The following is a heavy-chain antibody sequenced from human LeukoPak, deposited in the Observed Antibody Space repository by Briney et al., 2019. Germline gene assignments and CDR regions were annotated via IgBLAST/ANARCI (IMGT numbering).Heavy chain of an antibody. CDR1: GFTFSNAW. CDR2: IKSKTDGGTT. CDR3: TTDPLRRFEVVIQGSSDY. Sequence: KPGGSLRLSCAASGFTFSNAWMRWVRQAPGKGLEWVGRIKSKTDGGTTDYAAPVKGRFTISRDDSKNTLYLQMNSLKTEDTAVYYCTTDPLRRFEVVIQGSSDYWGQGTLVTVSS. J-gene: IGHJ4*02. V-gene: IGHV3-15*01. D-gene: IGHD3-3*01.